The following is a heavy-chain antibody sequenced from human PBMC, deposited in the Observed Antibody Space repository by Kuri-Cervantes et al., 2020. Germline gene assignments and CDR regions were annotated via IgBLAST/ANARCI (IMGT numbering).Heavy chain of an antibody. CDR2: IYYSGRT. CDR1: GGYISSGDYY. D-gene: IGHD3-22*01. CDR3: ARRYYYDSSGYSWYFHL. Sequence: LSCSFSGGYISSGDYYWSWIRQPPRKGLEWIGYIYYSGRTYYNPSLKNRVTVSVDTSKNQFSLKLGSVTAADTAVYYCARRYYYDSSGYSWYFHLWGRGTLVTVSS. J-gene: IGHJ2*01. V-gene: IGHV4-30-4*01.